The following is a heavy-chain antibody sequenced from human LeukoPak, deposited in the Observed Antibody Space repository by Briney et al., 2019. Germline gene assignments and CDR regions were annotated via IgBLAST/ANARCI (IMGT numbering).Heavy chain of an antibody. J-gene: IGHJ4*02. CDR2: ISGSGGST. CDR1: GLTFSSYA. CDR3: AKPQANYYDSSGYYYFDY. V-gene: IGHV3-23*01. Sequence: GGSLRLSCAASGLTFSSYAMSWVRQAPGKGLEWVSAISGSGGSTYYADSVKGRFTISRDNSKNTLYLQMNSLRAEDTAVYYCAKPQANYYDSSGYYYFDYWGQGTLVTVSS. D-gene: IGHD3-22*01.